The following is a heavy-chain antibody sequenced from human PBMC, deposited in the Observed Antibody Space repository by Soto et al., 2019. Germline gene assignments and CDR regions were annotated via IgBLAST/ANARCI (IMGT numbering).Heavy chain of an antibody. D-gene: IGHD4-17*01. CDR1: GGSISSGGYY. J-gene: IGHJ4*02. CDR3: ARGGLRSSRPGY. CDR2: IYYSGST. V-gene: IGHV4-31*03. Sequence: SETLSLTCTVSGGSISSGGYYWSWIRQHPGKGLEWIGYIYYSGSTYYNPSLKSRVTISVDTSKNQFSLKLCSVTAADTAVYYCARGGLRSSRPGYWGQGTLDTVSS.